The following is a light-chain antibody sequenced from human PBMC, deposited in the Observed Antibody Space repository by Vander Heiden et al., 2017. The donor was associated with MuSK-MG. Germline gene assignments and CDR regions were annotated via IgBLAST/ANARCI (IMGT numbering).Light chain of an antibody. Sequence: FVISESAASLALSLGDRPAINDKSCQSVLYTSNSKNYLAWYQQKPRQPPKLLIYWASTRESGVPDRFSGSGSGTDFTLTIRSLQAEDVAVYYCQQYYNSPRTFGQGTKVEIK. CDR2: WAS. J-gene: IGKJ1*01. CDR1: QSVLYTSNSKNY. V-gene: IGKV4-1*01. CDR3: QQYYNSPRT.